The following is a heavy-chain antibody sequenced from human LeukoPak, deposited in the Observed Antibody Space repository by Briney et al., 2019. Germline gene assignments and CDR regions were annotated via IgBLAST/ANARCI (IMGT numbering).Heavy chain of an antibody. CDR3: AKLVLYGGSGSYTYYYYYMDV. Sequence: GASVKVSCKASGYTFTSYGISWVRQAPGQGLEWMGWISAYNGNTNYAQKLQGRVTMTTDTSTSTAYMELRSLRSDDTAVYYCAKLVLYGGSGSYTYYYYYMDVWGKGTTVTVSS. CDR2: ISAYNGNT. J-gene: IGHJ6*03. D-gene: IGHD3-10*01. V-gene: IGHV1-18*01. CDR1: GYTFTSYG.